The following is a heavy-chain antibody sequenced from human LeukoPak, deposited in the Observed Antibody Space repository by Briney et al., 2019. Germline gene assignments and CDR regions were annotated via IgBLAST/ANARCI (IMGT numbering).Heavy chain of an antibody. D-gene: IGHD5-18*01. Sequence: GASVKVSCKASGYTFTGYYMHWVRQAPGQGLEWMGWINPNSGGTNYAQKFQGWVTMTRDTSISTAYMELSRLRSDDTAVYYCATGIQLFYYGMDVWGQGTTVTVSS. V-gene: IGHV1-2*04. J-gene: IGHJ6*02. CDR1: GYTFTGYY. CDR3: ATGIQLFYYGMDV. CDR2: INPNSGGT.